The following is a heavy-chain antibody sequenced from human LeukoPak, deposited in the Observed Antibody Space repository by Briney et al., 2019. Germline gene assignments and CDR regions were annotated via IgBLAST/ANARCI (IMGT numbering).Heavy chain of an antibody. V-gene: IGHV3-48*01. CDR1: GFTFTMFG. CDR3: ARTYDFGRGPPGDAFGN. CDR2: IDGHSGII. Sequence: QSGGSLRLSCAASGFTFTMFGMNWVRQAPGKGLEWVSYIDGHSGIIYYADSVQGRFTISRDNAKDSVFLQMNGLRVDDTAVYYCARTYDFGRGPPGDAFGNWGQGTLVTVPS. D-gene: IGHD3-3*01. J-gene: IGHJ3*02.